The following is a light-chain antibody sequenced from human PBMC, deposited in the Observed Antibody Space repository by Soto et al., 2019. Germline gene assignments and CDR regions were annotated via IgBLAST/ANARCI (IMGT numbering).Light chain of an antibody. V-gene: IGKV3-15*01. CDR1: QYVKTR. CDR2: DAF. Sequence: EKVMTQSPATLSVSPGERATLSCRASQYVKTRLAWYQQKPGQAPRLLIYDAFTRATGIPARFSGSASGTEFTLTISSLQSEDFAGYYCQQYDEWPLTFGGGTKVEIK. CDR3: QQYDEWPLT. J-gene: IGKJ4*01.